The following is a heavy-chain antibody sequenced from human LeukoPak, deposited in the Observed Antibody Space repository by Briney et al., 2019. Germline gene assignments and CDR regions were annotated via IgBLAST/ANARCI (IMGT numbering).Heavy chain of an antibody. CDR1: GYSFTSYW. Sequence: KPGESLKISCNGSGYSFTSYWIGWVRQMPGKRLEWMGIIYPGDSDTRYSPSFQGQVTISADKSISTAYLQWSSLKASDSAMYYCARRLDYWYFDLWGRGTLVTVSS. CDR2: IYPGDSDT. D-gene: IGHD1-1*01. CDR3: ARRLDYWYFDL. J-gene: IGHJ2*01. V-gene: IGHV5-51*01.